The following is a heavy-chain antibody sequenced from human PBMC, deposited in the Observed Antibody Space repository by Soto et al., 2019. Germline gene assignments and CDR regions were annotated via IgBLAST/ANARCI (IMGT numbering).Heavy chain of an antibody. J-gene: IGHJ3*01. V-gene: IGHV2-5*02. CDR1: GFSLNTSGVS. Sequence: QITLKESGPTLVKPTQTLTLTCTFSGFSLNTSGVSVGWIRQPPGKALEWLGLIYWDDDKRYSPFLKSRLTITKDISKNQGVLTMTNMDPVDTATYYCGHSLRLGYKNGLDLWGQGTMLTVSS. CDR2: IYWDDDK. D-gene: IGHD3-22*01. CDR3: GHSLRLGYKNGLDL.